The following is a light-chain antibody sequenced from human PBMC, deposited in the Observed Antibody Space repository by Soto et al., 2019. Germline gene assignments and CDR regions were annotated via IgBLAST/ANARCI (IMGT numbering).Light chain of an antibody. CDR2: DAS. V-gene: IGKV3-11*01. Sequence: ESVLTQSPASLRWPPGQRATLSCKARQSASSYLAWYQQKPGQAPRLLIYDASNRATGIPARFSGSGSGTDFTLTISRLEPEDFAVYYCQQFSSYPHTFGGGTKVAIK. CDR1: QSASSY. J-gene: IGKJ4*01. CDR3: QQFSSYPHT.